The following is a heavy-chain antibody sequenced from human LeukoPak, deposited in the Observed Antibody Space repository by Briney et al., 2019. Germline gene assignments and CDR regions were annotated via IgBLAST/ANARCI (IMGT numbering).Heavy chain of an antibody. V-gene: IGHV3-21*01. CDR2: ISSSSTYI. D-gene: IGHD3-3*01. Sequence: PSETLSLTCAVSGDSISSSNWWSWVRQAPGKGLEWVSSISSSSTYIYYAASVKGRFTISRDNAKNSLYLQMNSLRVEDTAVYYCASHAFGVIKNWFDPWGQGTLVTVSS. J-gene: IGHJ5*02. CDR1: GDSISSSN. CDR3: ASHAFGVIKNWFDP.